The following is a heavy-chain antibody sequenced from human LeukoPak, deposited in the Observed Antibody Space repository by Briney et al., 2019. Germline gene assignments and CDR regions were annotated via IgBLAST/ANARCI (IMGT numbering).Heavy chain of an antibody. D-gene: IGHD2-2*02. CDR3: AKARSGSSSSCYNY. V-gene: IGHV3-23*01. CDR2: ISGGGGYT. Sequence: GGSLRLSCAASGFTFSSYGISWVRQAPGKGLEWVSSISGGGGYTYYADSVKGRFTISRDNSKNTLYLQMNSLRAEDTAVYYCAKARSGSSSSCYNYWGQGTLVTVSS. J-gene: IGHJ4*02. CDR1: GFTFSSYG.